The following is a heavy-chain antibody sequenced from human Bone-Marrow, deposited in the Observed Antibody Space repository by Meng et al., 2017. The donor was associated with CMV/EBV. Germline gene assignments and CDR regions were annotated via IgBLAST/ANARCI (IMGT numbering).Heavy chain of an antibody. CDR3: ARRAGYSYGFDY. J-gene: IGHJ4*02. CDR1: GFTFSSYA. CDR2: ISGSGGST. D-gene: IGHD5-18*01. Sequence: GESLKISCAASGFTFSSYAMSWVRQAPGKGLEWVSAISGSGGSTYYADSVKGRFTISRDNSKNTLYLQMNSLRAEDTAVYYCARRAGYSYGFDYWGQGTLVIVSS. V-gene: IGHV3-23*01.